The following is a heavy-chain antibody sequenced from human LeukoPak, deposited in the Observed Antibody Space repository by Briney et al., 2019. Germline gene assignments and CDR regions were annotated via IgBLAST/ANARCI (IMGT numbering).Heavy chain of an antibody. V-gene: IGHV4-34*01. D-gene: IGHD2-2*01. J-gene: IGHJ5*02. Sequence: PSETLSLTCAVYGGSFSGYYWSWIRQPPGKGLEWIGEINHSGSTNYNPSLKSRVTISVDTSKNQFSLKLGSVTAADTAVYYCARGRGVVVPAAIKPSGYNWFDPWGQGTLVTVSS. CDR3: ARGRGVVVPAAIKPSGYNWFDP. CDR1: GGSFSGYY. CDR2: INHSGST.